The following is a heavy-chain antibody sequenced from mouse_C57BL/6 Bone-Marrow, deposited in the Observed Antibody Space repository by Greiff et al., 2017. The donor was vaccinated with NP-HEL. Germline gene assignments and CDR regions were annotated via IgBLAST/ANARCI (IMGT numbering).Heavy chain of an antibody. D-gene: IGHD1-1*01. CDR2: ISSGSSTI. CDR3: ARPVVAKDWYFDV. CDR1: GFTFSDYG. J-gene: IGHJ1*03. V-gene: IGHV5-17*01. Sequence: EVQGVESGGGLVKPGGSLKLSCAASGFTFSDYGMHCVRHAPEKGLELVAYISSGSSTIYYADTVKGRFTISRDNAKNTLFLQMTSLRSEDTAMYYCARPVVAKDWYFDVWGTGTTVTVSS.